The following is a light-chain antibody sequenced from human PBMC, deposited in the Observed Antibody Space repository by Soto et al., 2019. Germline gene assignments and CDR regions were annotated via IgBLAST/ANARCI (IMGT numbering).Light chain of an antibody. J-gene: IGLJ2*01. CDR2: YDD. CDR3: AAWDDSLNGVL. V-gene: IGLV1-36*01. CDR1: SSNIGHNS. Sequence: QSVLTQPPSVSEAPRQRVTISCSGSSSNIGHNSVNWYQQVPGKAPKLLMYYDDLLPSGVSDRFSGSKSGTSASLVISGLQSEDEADYYCAAWDDSLNGVLFGGGTKLTVL.